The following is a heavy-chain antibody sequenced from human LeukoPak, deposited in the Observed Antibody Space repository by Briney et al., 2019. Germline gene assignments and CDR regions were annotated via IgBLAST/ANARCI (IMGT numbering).Heavy chain of an antibody. CDR3: ARVGQESGYYFDY. CDR1: GFTFSIFS. V-gene: IGHV3-21*01. Sequence: PGGSLRLSCAAYGFTFSIFSINWVRQAPGKGLEWVSSISSTSTYIYYADSVRGRFTVSRDNAQNSLFLQMNSLRAEDTAVYYCARVGQESGYYFDYWGQGTLVTVSS. J-gene: IGHJ4*02. D-gene: IGHD3-10*01. CDR2: ISSTSTYI.